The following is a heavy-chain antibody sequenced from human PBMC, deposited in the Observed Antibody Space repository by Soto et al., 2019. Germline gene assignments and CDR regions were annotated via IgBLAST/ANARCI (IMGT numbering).Heavy chain of an antibody. D-gene: IGHD6-19*01. CDR1: GFTFSSYG. CDR3: AKVYSSGWYGNDYYYGMDV. V-gene: IGHV3-30*18. CDR2: ISYDGSNK. J-gene: IGHJ6*02. Sequence: GGTLRLSCAASGFTFSSYGMHWVRQAPGKGLEWVAVISYDGSNKYYADSVKGRFTISRDNSKNTLYLQMNSLRAEDTAVYYCAKVYSSGWYGNDYYYGMDVWGQGTTVTVSS.